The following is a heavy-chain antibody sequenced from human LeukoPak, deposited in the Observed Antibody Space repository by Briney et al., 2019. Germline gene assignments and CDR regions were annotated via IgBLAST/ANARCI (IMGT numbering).Heavy chain of an antibody. CDR1: GGSISSYS. J-gene: IGHJ5*02. V-gene: IGHV4-59*01. CDR3: ARDTNWFDP. Sequence: PSETRSLTCTVSGGSISSYSWSWIRQPPEKGLEWIGYIYYSGSTNYNPYLKCRVTISVATSKNQCSLKLSSVTAADTAVDYCARDTNWFDPWGQGTLVTVSS. CDR2: IYYSGST.